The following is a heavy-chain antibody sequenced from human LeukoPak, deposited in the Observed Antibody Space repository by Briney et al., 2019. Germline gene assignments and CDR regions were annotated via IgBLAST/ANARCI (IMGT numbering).Heavy chain of an antibody. CDR1: GFTFSGYS. D-gene: IGHD4-11*01. CDR2: ISSSGSTI. Sequence: SGGSLRLSCTASGFTFSGYSMSWIRQAPGKGLEWVSYISSSGSTIYYADSVKGRFTISRDNAKNSLYLQMNSLRAEDTAVYYCARTYSNYFDYWGQGTLVTVSS. CDR3: ARTYSNYFDY. J-gene: IGHJ4*02. V-gene: IGHV3-11*01.